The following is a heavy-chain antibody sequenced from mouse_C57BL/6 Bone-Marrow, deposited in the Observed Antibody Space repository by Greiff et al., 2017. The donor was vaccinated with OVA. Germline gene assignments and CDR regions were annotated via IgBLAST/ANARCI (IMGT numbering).Heavy chain of an antibody. CDR2: ISSGSSTI. D-gene: IGHD2-4*01. CDR3: ARQNKDYDEVLYAVDY. Sequence: DVKLVESGGGLVKPGGSLKLSCAASGFTFSDYGMHWVRQAPEKGLEWVAYISSGSSTIYYADTVKGRFTISRDNAKNTLFLQMTSLRSEDTAMYYCARQNKDYDEVLYAVDYWGQGTSVTVSS. CDR1: GFTFSDYG. J-gene: IGHJ4*01. V-gene: IGHV5-17*01.